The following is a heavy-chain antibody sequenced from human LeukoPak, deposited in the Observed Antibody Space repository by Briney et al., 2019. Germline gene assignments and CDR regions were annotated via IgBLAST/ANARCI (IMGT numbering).Heavy chain of an antibody. CDR1: GRSISSHY. J-gene: IGHJ4*02. V-gene: IGHV4-59*11. CDR3: ASHDHDYTLGY. Sequence: SETLSLTCTVSGRSISSHYRSWIRQPPGKGLEWIGYIYYSGSTNYNPSLKSRVTISVDTSKNQFSLKLSSVTAADTAVYYCASHDHDYTLGYWGQGTLVTVSS. CDR2: IYYSGST. D-gene: IGHD4-11*01.